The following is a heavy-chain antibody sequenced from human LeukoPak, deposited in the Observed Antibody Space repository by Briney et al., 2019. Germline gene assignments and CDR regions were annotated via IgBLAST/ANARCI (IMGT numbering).Heavy chain of an antibody. V-gene: IGHV1-18*01. CDR3: ARDPIRYIVVVPAGLGGWFDP. Sequence: GASVKVSCKASGYTFTSYGISWVRQAPGQGLEWMGWISAYNGNTNYAQKLKGRVTMTTDTSTSTAYMELRSLRSDDTAVYYCARDPIRYIVVVPAGLGGWFDPWGQGTLVTVSS. CDR2: ISAYNGNT. D-gene: IGHD2-2*01. J-gene: IGHJ5*02. CDR1: GYTFTSYG.